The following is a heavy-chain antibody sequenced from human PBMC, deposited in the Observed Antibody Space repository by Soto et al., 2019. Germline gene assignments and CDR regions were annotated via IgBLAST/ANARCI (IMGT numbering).Heavy chain of an antibody. D-gene: IGHD3-22*01. CDR1: GFTFSNAW. Sequence: GGFLRLSCTASGFTFSNAWMTWVRQAPGKGLEWVGRIKSKTDGGTTDYAAPVKGRFTISRDDSKNTMYLQMNSLKTEDTAVYYCTIPRGPMIRPWGQGTLVNVSS. V-gene: IGHV3-15*01. CDR2: IKSKTDGGTT. CDR3: TIPRGPMIRP. J-gene: IGHJ5*02.